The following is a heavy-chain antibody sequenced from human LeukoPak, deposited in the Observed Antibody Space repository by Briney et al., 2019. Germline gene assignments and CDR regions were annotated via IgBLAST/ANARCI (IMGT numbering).Heavy chain of an antibody. CDR1: RGSLPRSNSY. J-gene: IGHJ5*02. CDR2: IFYSGSS. D-gene: IGHD4-17*01. V-gene: IGHV4-39*07. Sequence: SETLSLTCTLTRGSLPRSNSYWGWLRQSPATGLEWIAAIFYSGSSYDNSSLMNRVTISMQRSKNQFSLSLASVTAADTAVYYCASGRLDYGYYGSLRYFVAWGPGILVTVSS. CDR3: ASGRLDYGYYGSLRYFVA.